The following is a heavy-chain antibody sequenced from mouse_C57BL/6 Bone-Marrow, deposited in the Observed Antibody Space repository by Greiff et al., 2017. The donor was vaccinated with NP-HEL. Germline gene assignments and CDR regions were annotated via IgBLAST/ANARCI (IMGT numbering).Heavy chain of an antibody. CDR2: IDPANGNT. CDR1: GFNIKNTY. V-gene: IGHV14-3*01. CDR3: ARPYGYDDRYFDD. Sequence: VQLQQSVAELVRPGASVKLSCTASGFNIKNTYMHWVKQRPEQGLEWIGRIDPANGNTKYDPKFKGKATITADTSSNTAYLQLSSLTSEDTAIYYCARPYGYDDRYFDDWGQGTTLTVSS. J-gene: IGHJ2*01. D-gene: IGHD2-2*01.